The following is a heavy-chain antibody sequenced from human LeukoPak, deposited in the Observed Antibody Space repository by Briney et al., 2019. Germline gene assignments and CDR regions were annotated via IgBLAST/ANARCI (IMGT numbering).Heavy chain of an antibody. V-gene: IGHV4-34*01. CDR2: INHSGST. CDR3: ARCAVATAGTGHNCFAS. CDR1: GGSFSGYY. D-gene: IGHD6-13*01. Sequence: SETLPLTCAVYGGSFSGYYWSWICQPPGKGLEWIGEINHSGSTNYNPSLKSRVTISVDTSKNQFSLKLSSVTAADTAAYYCARCAVATAGTGHNCFASWGQGTLVTVSS. J-gene: IGHJ5*01.